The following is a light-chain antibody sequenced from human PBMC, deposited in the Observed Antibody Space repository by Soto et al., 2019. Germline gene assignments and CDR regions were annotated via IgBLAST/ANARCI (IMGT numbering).Light chain of an antibody. CDR1: QSLSGH. J-gene: IGKJ2*01. V-gene: IGKV3-15*01. CDR2: GAS. CDR3: HQYNNWPPYT. Sequence: EIVMPQSPAILSVSPGERVTLSCRASQSLSGHLAWYQQKLVQAPRLLIYGASTRAAGIPARFSGSGSGTEFKLTIDSLQSDEFAVYYCHQYNNWPPYTFVQGTRLEI.